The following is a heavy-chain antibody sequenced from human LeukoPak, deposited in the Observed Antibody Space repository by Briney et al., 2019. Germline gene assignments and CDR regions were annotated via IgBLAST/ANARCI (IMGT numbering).Heavy chain of an antibody. Sequence: ASVKVSCKASGYTFTSYYMHWVRQAPGQGLEWMGIINPSGGSTSYAQKFQGRATMTRDTSTSTVYMELSSLRSEDTAVYYCARALYRSGSSYIPDFDYWGQGTLVTVSS. V-gene: IGHV1-46*03. CDR2: INPSGGST. D-gene: IGHD3-10*01. J-gene: IGHJ4*02. CDR3: ARALYRSGSSYIPDFDY. CDR1: GYTFTSYY.